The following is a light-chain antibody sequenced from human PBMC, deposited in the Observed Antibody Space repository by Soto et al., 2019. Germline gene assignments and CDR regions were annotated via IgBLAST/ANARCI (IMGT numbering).Light chain of an antibody. Sequence: VMTQSPATLSVSPGDGATLYCRASQSIRTNLAWYQKKPGQSHRLLIYGASTRATAVPARFSGSGSGTEFTLTISRLQSEEFAVYYCQQYDNWPLTVGGGTQVEIK. CDR1: QSIRTN. CDR3: QQYDNWPLT. J-gene: IGKJ4*01. CDR2: GAS. V-gene: IGKV3-15*01.